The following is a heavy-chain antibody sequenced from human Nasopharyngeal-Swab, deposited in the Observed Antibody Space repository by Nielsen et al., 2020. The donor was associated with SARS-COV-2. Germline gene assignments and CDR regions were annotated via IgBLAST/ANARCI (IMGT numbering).Heavy chain of an antibody. V-gene: IGHV4-34*01. CDR1: GGSFNGFY. CDR3: ARAGRVGDAYTGLDV. J-gene: IGHJ6*02. CDR2: INHNERT. Sequence: SETLSLTCSVSGGSFNGFYWNWIRQPPGKGLEWIGEINHNERTNYNPSLKSQVTMSVDTSTNQVSLNLNSLTATDTAVYYCARAGRVGDAYTGLDVWGQGTTVTVSS. D-gene: IGHD5-24*01.